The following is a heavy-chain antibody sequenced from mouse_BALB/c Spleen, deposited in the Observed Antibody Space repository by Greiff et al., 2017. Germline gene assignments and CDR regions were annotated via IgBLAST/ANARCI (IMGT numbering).Heavy chain of an antibody. J-gene: IGHJ2*01. CDR1: GFTFTDYY. CDR3: ARYDGYQYFDY. D-gene: IGHD2-3*01. V-gene: IGHV7-3*02. CDR2: IRNKANGYTT. Sequence: EVKLVESGGGLVQPGGSLRLSCATSGFTFTDYYMSWVRQPPGKALEWLGFIRNKANGYTTEYSASVKGRFTISRDNSQSILYLQMNTLRAEDSATYYCARYDGYQYFDYWGQGTTLTVSS.